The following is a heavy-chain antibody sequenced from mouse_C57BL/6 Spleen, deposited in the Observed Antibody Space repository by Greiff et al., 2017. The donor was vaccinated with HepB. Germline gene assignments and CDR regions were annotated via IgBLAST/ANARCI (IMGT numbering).Heavy chain of an antibody. Sequence: QVQLQQPGAELVRPGSSVKLSCKASGYTFTSYWMHWVKQRPIQGLEWIGNIDPSDSEHHYNQKFKDKATLTVDKPSSTAYMQLSSLTSEDSAVYYCSRNYGSSYKDWFAYWGQGTLVTVSA. D-gene: IGHD1-1*01. CDR3: SRNYGSSYKDWFAY. V-gene: IGHV1-52*01. J-gene: IGHJ3*01. CDR2: IDPSDSEH. CDR1: GYTFTSYW.